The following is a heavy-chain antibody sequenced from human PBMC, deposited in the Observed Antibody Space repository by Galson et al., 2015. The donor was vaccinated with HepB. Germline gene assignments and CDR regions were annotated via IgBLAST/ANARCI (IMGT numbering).Heavy chain of an antibody. V-gene: IGHV3-21*01. CDR1: GLTFSSYS. CDR3: ARVAGCSSTSCYDLWRAFDI. Sequence: SLRLSCAASGLTFSSYSMNWVRQAPGKGLEWVSSISSSSSYIYYADSVKGRFTISRDNAKNSLYLQMNSLRAEDTAVYYCARVAGCSSTSCYDLWRAFDIWGQGTMVTVSS. J-gene: IGHJ3*02. D-gene: IGHD2-2*01. CDR2: ISSSSSYI.